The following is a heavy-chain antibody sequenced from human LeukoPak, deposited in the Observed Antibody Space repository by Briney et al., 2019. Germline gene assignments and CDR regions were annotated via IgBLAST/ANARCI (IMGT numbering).Heavy chain of an antibody. D-gene: IGHD6-13*01. V-gene: IGHV4-4*07. Sequence: PSETLSLTCTVSGGSISNYYWTWIRQPAGKGLEWIGRVYTTGTTNYNPSLKSRVTMSVDTSENQFSLKLSSVTAADTAVYYCARVLAAAGNNWFDPWGQGTLVTVSS. CDR2: VYTTGTT. CDR3: ARVLAAAGNNWFDP. CDR1: GGSISNYY. J-gene: IGHJ5*02.